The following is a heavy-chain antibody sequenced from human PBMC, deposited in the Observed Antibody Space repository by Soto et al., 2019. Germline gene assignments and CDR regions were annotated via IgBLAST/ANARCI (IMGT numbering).Heavy chain of an antibody. CDR3: AKDPHSSGVWDRYDY. D-gene: IGHD6-19*01. CDR1: GLTFSSYA. Sequence: GGSLRLSCAASGLTFSSYAMSWVRQAPGKGLEWVSAISGSGGSTYYADSVKGRFTISRDNSKNTLYLQMNSLRAEDTAVYYCAKDPHSSGVWDRYDYWGQGTLVTVSS. CDR2: ISGSGGST. V-gene: IGHV3-23*01. J-gene: IGHJ4*02.